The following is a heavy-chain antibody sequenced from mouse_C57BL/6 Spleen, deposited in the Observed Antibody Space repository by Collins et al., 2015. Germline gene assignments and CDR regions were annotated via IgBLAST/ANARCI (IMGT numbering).Heavy chain of an antibody. CDR3: ARHEEYYSNYEDYAMDY. CDR1: GYTFTEYT. J-gene: IGHJ4*01. D-gene: IGHD2-5*01. CDR2: FYPGSGSI. V-gene: IGHV1-62-2*01. Sequence: QVQLQQSGAELVKPGASVKLSCKASGYTFTEYTIHWVKQRSGQGLEWIGWFYPGSGSIKYNEKFKDKATLTADKSSSTVYMELSRLTSEDSAVYFCARHEEYYSNYEDYAMDYWGQGTSVTVSS.